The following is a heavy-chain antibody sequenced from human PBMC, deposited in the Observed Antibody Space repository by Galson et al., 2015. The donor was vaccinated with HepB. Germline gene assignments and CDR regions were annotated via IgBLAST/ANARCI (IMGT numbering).Heavy chain of an antibody. CDR3: ARDRWQWGTDSFIRD. CDR1: GFTFSSYG. Sequence: SLRLSCATSGFTFSSYGMHWVRQAPGKGLEWVAVISYNENKIYYGDSVKGRFTISRDNSKKTLYLQMNSPRPEDTAVYYCARDRWQWGTDSFIRDWGQGTLVTVSS. V-gene: IGHV3-33*05. J-gene: IGHJ4*02. D-gene: IGHD6-19*01. CDR2: ISYNENKI.